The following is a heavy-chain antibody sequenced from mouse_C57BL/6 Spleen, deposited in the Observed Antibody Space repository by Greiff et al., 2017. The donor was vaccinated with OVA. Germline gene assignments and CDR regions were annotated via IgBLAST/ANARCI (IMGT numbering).Heavy chain of an antibody. CDR1: GYTFTSYG. V-gene: IGHV1-81*01. CDR3: ARGGLTGACWYFDV. J-gene: IGHJ1*03. D-gene: IGHD4-1*01. CDR2: IYPRSGNT. Sequence: VQLQQSGAELARPGASVKLSCKASGYTFTSYGISWVKQRTGQGLEWIGEIYPRSGNTYYNEKFKGKATLTADKSSSTAYMELRSLTSEDSAVDFGARGGLTGACWYFDVWGTGTTVTVSS.